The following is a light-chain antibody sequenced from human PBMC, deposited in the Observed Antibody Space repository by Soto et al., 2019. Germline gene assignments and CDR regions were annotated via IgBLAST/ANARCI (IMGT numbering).Light chain of an antibody. J-gene: IGKJ2*01. CDR1: QSVLYSSKNKNY. CDR2: CAS. Sequence: DIVMTQSPDSLAVSLGERATINCKSSQSVLYSSKNKNYLAWYQQKPGQPPKLLIYCASTRESGVPDRFSGSGSGTDFTLTISSLQAEDVAVYYCQQYYSTPPTFGQGTKLEIK. CDR3: QQYYSTPPT. V-gene: IGKV4-1*01.